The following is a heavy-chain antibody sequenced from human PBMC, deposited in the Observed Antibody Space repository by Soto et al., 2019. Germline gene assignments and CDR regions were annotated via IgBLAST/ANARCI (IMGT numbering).Heavy chain of an antibody. CDR1: GFTFGDYA. CDR2: IRSKAYGGTT. Sequence: SGGSLRLSCTASGFTFGDYAMSWFRQAPGKGLEWVGFIRSKAYGGTTEYAASVKGRFTISRDDSKSIAYLQMNSLKTEDTAVYYCTRALLGDSSGYYYYYYGMDVWGQGTTVTVSS. D-gene: IGHD3-22*01. J-gene: IGHJ6*02. CDR3: TRALLGDSSGYYYYYYGMDV. V-gene: IGHV3-49*03.